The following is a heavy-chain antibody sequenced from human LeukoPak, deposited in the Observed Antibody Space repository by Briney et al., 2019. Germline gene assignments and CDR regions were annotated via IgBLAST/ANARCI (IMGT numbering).Heavy chain of an antibody. CDR2: ISYDGSNK. CDR3: AREVAPTATFYYNGMDV. Sequence: GGSLRLYCAASGFTFSSYPMHWVRQAPGKGLEWVATISYDGSNKYCADSVKGRSTISRDNSKNTLDLQMNSLRAEDTAVYYCAREVAPTATFYYNGMDVWGKGTTVTVSS. D-gene: IGHD2-2*01. J-gene: IGHJ6*04. CDR1: GFTFSSYP. V-gene: IGHV3-30*04.